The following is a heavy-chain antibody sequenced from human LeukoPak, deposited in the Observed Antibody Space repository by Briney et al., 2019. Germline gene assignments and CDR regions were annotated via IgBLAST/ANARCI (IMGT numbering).Heavy chain of an antibody. V-gene: IGHV2-5*01. D-gene: IGHD3-10*01. Sequence: SGPTLVKPTQTVTLSCTFSGFSLRTTGVAVGWIRQPPGKALQWLAVTYWNNDKSYSPSLKSRLTITKDTSKNQVVLIMTNMDPVDTATYYCAHKGRGSGSYTMWGQGTLVTVSS. CDR2: TYWNNDK. CDR3: AHKGRGSGSYTM. CDR1: GFSLRTTGVA. J-gene: IGHJ4*02.